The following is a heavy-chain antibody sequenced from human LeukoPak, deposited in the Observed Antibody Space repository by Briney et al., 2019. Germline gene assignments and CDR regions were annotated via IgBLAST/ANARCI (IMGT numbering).Heavy chain of an antibody. CDR1: GFSVSSNY. D-gene: IGHD1-1*01. CDR2: IYYTGST. J-gene: IGHJ4*02. Sequence: PGGSLRLSCAASGFSVSSNYMSWIRQSPGKGLEWIGYIYYTGSTNHNPSLKSRVTISIDTSKNQFSLKPRSVTAADTAVYYCARRRAEVLDYWGQGTLVTVSS. V-gene: IGHV4-59*08. CDR3: ARRRAEVLDY.